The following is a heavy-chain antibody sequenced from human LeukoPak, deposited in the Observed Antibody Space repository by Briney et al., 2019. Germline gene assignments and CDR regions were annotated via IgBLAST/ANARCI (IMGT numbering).Heavy chain of an antibody. J-gene: IGHJ5*02. Sequence: GGSLRLSCAASGFTFSNYAMTWVRQAPGKGLEWVSAIGGSGDTTYYADSVKGRFTISRDNSKNTLYLQVDTLRAEDTALYYCAKTQGDYSSTWYDWFDPWGQGTLVTVSS. V-gene: IGHV3-23*01. CDR3: AKTQGDYSSTWYDWFDP. CDR2: IGGSGDTT. D-gene: IGHD6-13*01. CDR1: GFTFSNYA.